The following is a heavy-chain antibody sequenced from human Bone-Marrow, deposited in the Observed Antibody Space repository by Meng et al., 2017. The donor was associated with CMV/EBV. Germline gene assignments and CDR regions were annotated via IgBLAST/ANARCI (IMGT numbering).Heavy chain of an antibody. Sequence: GESLKISCAASGFTFSSYGMHWVRQAPGKGLEWVAVISYDGSNKYYADSVKGRFTISRDNSKNTLYLQMNSLRAEDTAVYYCARGGDIVVVPADKDAFDIWGQGTRVTVSS. D-gene: IGHD2-2*01. CDR1: GFTFSSYG. V-gene: IGHV3-30*19. CDR3: ARGGDIVVVPADKDAFDI. J-gene: IGHJ3*02. CDR2: ISYDGSNK.